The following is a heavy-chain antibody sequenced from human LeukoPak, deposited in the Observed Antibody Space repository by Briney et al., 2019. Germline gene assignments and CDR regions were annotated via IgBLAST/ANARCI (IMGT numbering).Heavy chain of an antibody. J-gene: IGHJ4*02. CDR3: ARDSGGYSGLIDY. CDR2: IYYSGST. CDR1: GGSISSYY. Sequence: SGTLSLTCTVSGGSISSYYWSWIRQPPGKGREWIGYIYYSGSTNYNPSLKSRVTISVDTSKNQFSLKLSSVPAADTAVYYCARDSGGYSGLIDYWGQGTLVTVSS. V-gene: IGHV4-59*01. D-gene: IGHD5-12*01.